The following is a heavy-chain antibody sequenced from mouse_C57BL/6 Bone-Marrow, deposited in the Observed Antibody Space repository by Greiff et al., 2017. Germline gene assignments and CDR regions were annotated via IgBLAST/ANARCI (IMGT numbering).Heavy chain of an antibody. CDR2: IDPENGDT. CDR1: GFNIKDDY. D-gene: IGHD1-1*01. Sequence: EVQLQQSGAELVRPGASVKLSCTASGFNIKDDYMHWVKQRPEQGLEWIGWIDPENGDTEYASKFQGKATITADTSSNTAYLQISSLTSEDTAVYYCTTITTVVYWYFDVWGTGTTVTVSS. V-gene: IGHV14-4*01. J-gene: IGHJ1*03. CDR3: TTITTVVYWYFDV.